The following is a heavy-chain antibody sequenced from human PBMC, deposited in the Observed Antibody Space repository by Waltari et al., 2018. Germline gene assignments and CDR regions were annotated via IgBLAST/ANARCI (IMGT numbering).Heavy chain of an antibody. Sequence: EVQLLESGGGLVQPGGSLRLSCAASGSPFSNYAMSWVGQAPGKGLEWVSLMSGSTGSTYYADSVKGRFTISRDNSKNTLYLQMNSLRAEDTAVFYCAKGISGTNSGIDFWGQGTLVTVSS. V-gene: IGHV3-23*01. CDR2: MSGSTGST. CDR1: GSPFSNYA. D-gene: IGHD1-26*01. J-gene: IGHJ4*02. CDR3: AKGISGTNSGIDF.